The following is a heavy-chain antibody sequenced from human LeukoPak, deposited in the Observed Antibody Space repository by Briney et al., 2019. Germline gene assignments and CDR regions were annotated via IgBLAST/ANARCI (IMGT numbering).Heavy chain of an antibody. J-gene: IGHJ4*02. V-gene: IGHV3-30-3*01. CDR2: TAYDGSNK. CDR1: GFTFSNYA. Sequence: TGGSLRLSCAASGFTFSNYAMHWVRQAPGKGLEWVAVTAYDGSNKNYADSVKGRFTISRDNSKNTLYLQMNSLRTEDTAVYYCARGNEDITMIVVAKRRYEFDYWGQGTLVTVSS. D-gene: IGHD3-22*01. CDR3: ARGNEDITMIVVAKRRYEFDY.